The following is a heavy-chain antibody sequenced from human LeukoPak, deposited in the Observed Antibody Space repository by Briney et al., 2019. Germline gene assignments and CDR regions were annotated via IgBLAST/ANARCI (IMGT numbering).Heavy chain of an antibody. V-gene: IGHV3-7*01. CDR3: ARLFGAVTTFDY. J-gene: IGHJ4*02. CDR2: LWRDGSDK. CDR1: GFSFSTYW. Sequence: PGGSLRLSCAASGFSFSTYWMSWVRQGPGKGLEWVATLWRDGSDKRYVDSVRDRFTISSDNAKNSLYLQMDSLSAEDTAVYYCARLFGAVTTFDYWGQGALVTVSS. D-gene: IGHD4-17*01.